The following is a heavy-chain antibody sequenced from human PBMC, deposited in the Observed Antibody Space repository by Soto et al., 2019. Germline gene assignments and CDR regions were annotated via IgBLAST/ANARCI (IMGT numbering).Heavy chain of an antibody. J-gene: IGHJ4*02. CDR2: SSSGSSTI. CDR1: GFTFSSYS. V-gene: IGHV3-48*02. D-gene: IGHD4-4*01. Sequence: EVQLVESGGGLVQPGGSLRLSCAASGFTFSSYSMNWVRQAPGQGLEWVSYSSSGSSTIYYADSVKGRFTISRDNAKHSLYLQMNSLRDEDTAVSYCARVLMTTLDYWGQGTLVTVSS. CDR3: ARVLMTTLDY.